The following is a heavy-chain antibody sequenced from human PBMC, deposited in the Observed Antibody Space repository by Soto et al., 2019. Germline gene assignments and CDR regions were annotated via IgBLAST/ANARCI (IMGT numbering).Heavy chain of an antibody. V-gene: IGHV3-23*01. CDR2: ISGGGISA. J-gene: IGHJ4*02. D-gene: IGHD1-1*01. CDR1: GFMFSNFA. CDR3: AKLQGVGTNSIHFDY. Sequence: EVQLLDSGGGLEQPGGSLRLSCAASGFMFSNFAMSWVLQAPGKGLEWVSSISGGGISAIYADSAKGRFTSSRDNSKNPLYLQMNNLRAEDTGLYYCAKLQGVGTNSIHFDYWGQGTLVTVSS.